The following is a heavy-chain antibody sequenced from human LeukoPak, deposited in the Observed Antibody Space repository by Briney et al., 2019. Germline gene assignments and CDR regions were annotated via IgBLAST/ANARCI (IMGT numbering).Heavy chain of an antibody. CDR3: ARGYNNYGYVFDI. CDR1: GFTFSDHS. Sequence: PGGSLRLSCAASGFTFSDHSMSWIRQAPGKGLEWVSYISSSGSTIYYADSVKGRFTISRDNAKNSLYLQMNSLRAEDTAVYYCARGYNNYGYVFDIWGQGTVVTVSS. CDR2: ISSSGSTI. J-gene: IGHJ3*02. D-gene: IGHD4-11*01. V-gene: IGHV3-11*04.